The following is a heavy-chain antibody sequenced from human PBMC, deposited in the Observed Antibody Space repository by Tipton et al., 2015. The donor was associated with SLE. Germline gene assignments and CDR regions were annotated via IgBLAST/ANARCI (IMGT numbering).Heavy chain of an antibody. CDR2: ITPVVPTA. Sequence: QLVQSGAEVKMPGSSVKVSCKASGGTFSSHAINWVRQAPGQGLEWMGGITPVVPTADYAQKFQGRVTITTDESKSIAYMELSSLKSEDTAIYYCASDAYGAQLPYFYSMDVWGNGTPVTVSS. J-gene: IGHJ6*03. V-gene: IGHV1-69*05. D-gene: IGHD5-24*01. CDR3: ASDAYGAQLPYFYSMDV. CDR1: GGTFSSHA.